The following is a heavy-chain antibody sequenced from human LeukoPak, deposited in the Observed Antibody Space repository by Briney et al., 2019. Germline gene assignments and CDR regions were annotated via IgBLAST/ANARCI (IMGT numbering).Heavy chain of an antibody. V-gene: IGHV3-23*01. J-gene: IGHJ4*02. CDR2: IPAGGGST. CDR1: GFTFSSNV. D-gene: IGHD2-21*01. Sequence: GGSLRLSCAASGFTFSSNVMIWVRQAPGKGLEWVSSIPAGGGSTYYADSVKGRFTISRDNSKDTLYLQMNSLRAEDSAVFHCAKDSYCGGDCYSKGIDYWGQGTLVTVSS. CDR3: AKDSYCGGDCYSKGIDY.